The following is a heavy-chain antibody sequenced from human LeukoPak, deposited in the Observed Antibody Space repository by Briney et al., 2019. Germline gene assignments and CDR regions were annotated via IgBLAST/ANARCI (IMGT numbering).Heavy chain of an antibody. J-gene: IGHJ3*02. Sequence: GGSLRLSCAASGFTFSSYVMSWVRQAPGKGLEWVSAISGSGGGTYYADSVKGRFTISRDKSKNTLYLQINSLRAEDTAIYYCAKIHYSAGGDGFDIWGQGTMVTVS. CDR1: GFTFSSYV. V-gene: IGHV3-23*01. D-gene: IGHD2-15*01. CDR2: ISGSGGGT. CDR3: AKIHYSAGGDGFDI.